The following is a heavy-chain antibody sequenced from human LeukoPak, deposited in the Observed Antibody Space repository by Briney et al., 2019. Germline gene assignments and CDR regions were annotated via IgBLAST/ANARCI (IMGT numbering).Heavy chain of an antibody. V-gene: IGHV4-4*07. J-gene: IGHJ4*02. CDR2: IYTTGST. CDR3: ARDSTRYTPVPLDY. D-gene: IGHD2-2*02. Sequence: PSETLSLTCNVSGGSLSNYYWSWIRQPAGKGLEWIGRIYTTGSTNYNPSLKSRVTMSVDTSKNQFSLRLTSVTAADTAVYYCARDSTRYTPVPLDYWGQGILVAVSS. CDR1: GGSLSNYY.